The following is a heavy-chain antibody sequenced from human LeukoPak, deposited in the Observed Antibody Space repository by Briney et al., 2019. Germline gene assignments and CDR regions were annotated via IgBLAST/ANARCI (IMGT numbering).Heavy chain of an antibody. D-gene: IGHD2-21*02. CDR1: GFSFTSYG. Sequence: GGSLRLSCAASGFSFTSYGMHWVRQAPGKGLEWVALITYDGYYKYYSDSVKGRFTISSDTSKNTLYLQMNSLRAEDTAVYYCARSRLLLDYWGQGTLVTVSS. V-gene: IGHV3-30*03. J-gene: IGHJ4*02. CDR3: ARSRLLLDY. CDR2: ITYDGYYK.